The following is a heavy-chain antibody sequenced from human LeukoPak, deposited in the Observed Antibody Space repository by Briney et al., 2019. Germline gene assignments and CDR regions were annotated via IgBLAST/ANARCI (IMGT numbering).Heavy chain of an antibody. D-gene: IGHD3-3*01. CDR1: GFTFSSYG. Sequence: GMSLRLSCAASGFTFSSYGMHWVRQAPGKGLERVAVISYDGSNKYYADSVKGRFTISRDNSKNTLYLQMNSLRAEDTAVYYCAKWSGLLFQERAGGDYWGQGTLVTVSS. CDR2: ISYDGSNK. V-gene: IGHV3-30*18. J-gene: IGHJ4*02. CDR3: AKWSGLLFQERAGGDY.